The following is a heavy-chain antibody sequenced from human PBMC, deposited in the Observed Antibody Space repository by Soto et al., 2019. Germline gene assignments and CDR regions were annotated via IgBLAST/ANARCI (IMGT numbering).Heavy chain of an antibody. CDR3: EKDYYYYGMDV. Sequence: GGSLRLSCAASGFTFDDYAMHWVRQAPGKGLEWVSGISWNSGSIGYADSVKGRFTISRDNAKNSLYLQMNSLRAEDTALYYCEKDYYYYGMDVWGQGTRVTVSS. V-gene: IGHV3-9*01. CDR2: ISWNSGSI. J-gene: IGHJ6*02. CDR1: GFTFDDYA.